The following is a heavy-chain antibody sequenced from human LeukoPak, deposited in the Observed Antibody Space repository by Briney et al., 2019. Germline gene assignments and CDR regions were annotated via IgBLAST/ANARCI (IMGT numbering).Heavy chain of an antibody. CDR1: GYSFTSYW. V-gene: IGHV5-51*01. J-gene: IGHJ4*02. Sequence: GESLKISCKGSGYSFTSYWIGWVRQMPGKGLEWMGIIYPGDSDTRYSPSFQGQVTISADKSISTAYLQWSSLKASDTAMYYCARPAYCGGNCSNFFHYWGQGTLVTVSS. D-gene: IGHD2-21*02. CDR3: ARPAYCGGNCSNFFHY. CDR2: IYPGDSDT.